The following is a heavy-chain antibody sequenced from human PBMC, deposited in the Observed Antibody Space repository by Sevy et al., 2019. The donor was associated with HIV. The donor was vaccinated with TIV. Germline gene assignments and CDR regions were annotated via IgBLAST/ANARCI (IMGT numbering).Heavy chain of an antibody. J-gene: IGHJ4*02. Sequence: GGSLRLSCAASGFTFNNYWMTWVRQAPGKGLEWVANIKQDGSDKYYMESVKGRFNISRDNTKNSLYLHLNSLRAKDTAVYYCARSWDYWGQMGYWGQGTLVTVSS. CDR1: GFTFNNYW. V-gene: IGHV3-7*03. D-gene: IGHD7-27*01. CDR2: IKQDGSDK. CDR3: ARSWDYWGQMGY.